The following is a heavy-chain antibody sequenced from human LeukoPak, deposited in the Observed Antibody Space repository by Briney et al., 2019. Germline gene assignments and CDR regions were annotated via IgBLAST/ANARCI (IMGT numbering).Heavy chain of an antibody. CDR3: ARRRSMVPAARGWFDP. D-gene: IGHD2-2*01. J-gene: IGHJ5*02. Sequence: SETLSLTCAVYSGSFSGYYWTWIRQTPGKRLEWIGEIDHSGTTNCNPSLKSRVTILLDTSKNQFSLKVSSVTAADTAVYYCARRRSMVPAARGWFDPWGQGTLVTVSS. CDR1: SGSFSGYY. CDR2: IDHSGTT. V-gene: IGHV4-34*01.